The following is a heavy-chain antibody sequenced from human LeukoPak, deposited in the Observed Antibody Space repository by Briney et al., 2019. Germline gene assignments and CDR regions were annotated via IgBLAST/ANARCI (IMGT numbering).Heavy chain of an antibody. CDR1: GFTFNIYD. Sequence: PGGSLRLSCAASGFTFNIYDMVWVRQAPGKGLEWIAATGLSGSNIGYADSVKGRFSISRDNGENSVYLQMNSLRAEDTAVYFCARERSYCSGATCSLDLWGQGTLVTVSS. CDR3: ARERSYCSGATCSLDL. CDR2: TGLSGSNI. V-gene: IGHV3-21*01. D-gene: IGHD2-15*01. J-gene: IGHJ5*02.